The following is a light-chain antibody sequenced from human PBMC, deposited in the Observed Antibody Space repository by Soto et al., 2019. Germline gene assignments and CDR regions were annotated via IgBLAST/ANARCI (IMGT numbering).Light chain of an antibody. CDR1: RSVSNY. Sequence: DIVLTQSPATLSLSPGESATLSCRASRSVSNYLAWYQQKPGQAPRLLIYGASSRATGIPARFSGSGSGTEFTLTISSLQSEDFAVYYCQQYNNWPPITFGQGTRLEIK. CDR3: QQYNNWPPIT. CDR2: GAS. V-gene: IGKV3D-15*01. J-gene: IGKJ5*01.